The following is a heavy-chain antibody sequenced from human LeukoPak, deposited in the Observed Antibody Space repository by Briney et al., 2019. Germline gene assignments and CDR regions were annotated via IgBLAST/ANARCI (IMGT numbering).Heavy chain of an antibody. J-gene: IGHJ4*02. CDR3: GRPLYTHASPFDY. D-gene: IGHD2-2*02. V-gene: IGHV3-74*01. Sequence: SGGSLRLSCALSGFTLRTYWMHWIRQAPGKGLVWVSRINSDGTTTTYADSVKGRFTISRDYAKNTLYLQMNSLRPEATAVYYCGRPLYTHASPFDYWGQGTLVTVSS. CDR1: GFTLRTYW. CDR2: INSDGTTT.